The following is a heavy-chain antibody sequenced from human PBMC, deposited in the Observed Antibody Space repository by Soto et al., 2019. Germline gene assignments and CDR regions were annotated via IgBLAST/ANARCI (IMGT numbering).Heavy chain of an antibody. V-gene: IGHV4-61*07. Sequence: WTWIRQPPGQGLEWIGYISNSGSTNYNPSLKSRITISADTSKNQFSLTLNFVSAADTAVYYCARRNSGGNWLAPWGQGTLVTVSS. J-gene: IGHJ5*02. CDR3: ARRNSGGNWLAP. CDR2: ISNSGST. D-gene: IGHD2-15*01.